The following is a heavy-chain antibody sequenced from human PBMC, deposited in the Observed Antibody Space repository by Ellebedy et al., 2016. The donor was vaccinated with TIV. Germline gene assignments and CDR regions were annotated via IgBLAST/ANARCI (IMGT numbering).Heavy chain of an antibody. Sequence: GSLRLSXAVYGGSFSGHNWSWIRQPPGKGLEWIGEIDHSGSTNFNPSLKSRVTISVDTSKNQFSLKVSSVTAADTAVYYCARSGSPRGFGYWGQGTLVTVSS. CDR2: IDHSGST. V-gene: IGHV4-34*01. J-gene: IGHJ4*02. D-gene: IGHD2-15*01. CDR3: ARSGSPRGFGY. CDR1: GGSFSGHN.